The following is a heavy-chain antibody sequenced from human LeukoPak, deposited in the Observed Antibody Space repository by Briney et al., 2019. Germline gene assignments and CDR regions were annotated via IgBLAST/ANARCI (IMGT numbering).Heavy chain of an antibody. CDR2: IYSGGST. J-gene: IGHJ4*02. V-gene: IGHV3-66*01. Sequence: GGSLRLSCAASGFTVSSNYMSWVRQAPGKGLEWVSVIYSGGSTYYADSVKGRFTISRDNSKNTLYLQMNSLRAEDTAVYYCARGRGVAAGTRSYFDYWGQGTLVTVSS. CDR3: ARGRGVAAGTRSYFDY. D-gene: IGHD6-13*01. CDR1: GFTVSSNY.